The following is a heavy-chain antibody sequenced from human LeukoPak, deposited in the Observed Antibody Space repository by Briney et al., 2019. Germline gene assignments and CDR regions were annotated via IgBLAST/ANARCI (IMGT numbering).Heavy chain of an antibody. CDR1: GFTFSSYA. Sequence: GGSLRLXCAASGFTFSSYAMSWVRQAPGKGLEWVSAISGSGGSTYYADSVKGRFTISRDNSKNTLYLQMNSLRAEDTAVYYCAKYKLYSDAAPDAFDIWGQGTMVTVSS. CDR2: ISGSGGST. J-gene: IGHJ3*02. V-gene: IGHV3-23*01. CDR3: AKYKLYSDAAPDAFDI. D-gene: IGHD2-8*01.